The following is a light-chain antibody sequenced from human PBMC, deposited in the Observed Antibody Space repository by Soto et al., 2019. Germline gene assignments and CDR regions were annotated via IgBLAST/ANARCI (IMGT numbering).Light chain of an antibody. CDR2: GAS. Sequence: EIVLTQSPGTLSLSPGERATLSCRASQSVNGNYLAWYQQKPGQAPRLLIYGASSRATGVPNRFSGSGSGTDFTLTINSLEPEDFAVYYCHQYGLSPRHPFGQGTKLDIK. V-gene: IGKV3-20*01. CDR3: HQYGLSPRHP. CDR1: QSVNGNY. J-gene: IGKJ2*01.